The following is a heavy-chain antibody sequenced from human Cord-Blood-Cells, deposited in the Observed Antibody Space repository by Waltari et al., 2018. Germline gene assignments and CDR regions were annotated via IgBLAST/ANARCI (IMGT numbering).Heavy chain of an antibody. J-gene: IGHJ4*02. CDR3: AKDSGQQLDY. Sequence: QVQLVESGGGVVQPGGSLRLSCAVSGLTFLRYGIHWVRQAPGKGLEWVAFIRYDGSNKYYADSVKGRFTISRDNSKNTLYLQMNSLRAEDTAVYYCAKDSGQQLDYWGQGTLVTVSS. D-gene: IGHD6-13*01. V-gene: IGHV3-30*02. CDR1: GLTFLRYG. CDR2: IRYDGSNK.